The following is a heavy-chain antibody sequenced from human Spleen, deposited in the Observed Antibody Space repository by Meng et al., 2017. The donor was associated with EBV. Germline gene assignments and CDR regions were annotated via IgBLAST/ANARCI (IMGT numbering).Heavy chain of an antibody. V-gene: IGHV4-34*01. Sequence: QGQLQQWGAGLLKPSETLPLTCAVYGGSFNDYYWTWIRQPPGKGLEWIGEINHSGITNYNPSLKSRVTISVDTSKNQFSLKLSSVTAADTAVYYCARAGSFLGIIDSWGQGTLVTVSS. J-gene: IGHJ5*01. CDR2: INHSGIT. D-gene: IGHD2/OR15-2a*01. CDR1: GGSFNDYY. CDR3: ARAGSFLGIIDS.